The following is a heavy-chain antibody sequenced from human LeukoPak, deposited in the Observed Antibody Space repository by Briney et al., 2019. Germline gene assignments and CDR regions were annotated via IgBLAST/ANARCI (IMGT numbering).Heavy chain of an antibody. CDR2: ISDSGGST. V-gene: IGHV3-23*01. Sequence: GGSLRLSCAASGFTFSSYAMSWVRQAPGKGLEWVSGISDSGGSTYYAQSVKGRFTISRDNSKNTLYLQMNGLRVEDTAVYYCAKVGTTVPHYFDCWGQGTPVTVSS. J-gene: IGHJ4*02. CDR1: GFTFSSYA. D-gene: IGHD4-17*01. CDR3: AKVGTTVPHYFDC.